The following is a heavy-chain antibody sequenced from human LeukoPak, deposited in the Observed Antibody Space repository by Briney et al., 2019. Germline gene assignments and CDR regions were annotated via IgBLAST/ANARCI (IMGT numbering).Heavy chain of an antibody. CDR2: VSGSGTTI. Sequence: GGSLRLSCAASGFTFSSYEMNWVRQAPGKGLEWVSYVSGSGTTIYYADSVRGRFTISRDNAKNSLYLQMNSLRAEDAAVYYCARGGSFSLPTFDYWGQGTLVTVSS. J-gene: IGHJ4*02. CDR3: ARGGSFSLPTFDY. D-gene: IGHD3-16*01. V-gene: IGHV3-48*03. CDR1: GFTFSSYE.